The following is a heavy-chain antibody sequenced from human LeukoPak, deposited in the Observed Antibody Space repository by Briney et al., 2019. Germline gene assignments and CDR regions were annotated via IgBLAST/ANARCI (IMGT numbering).Heavy chain of an antibody. CDR3: ARLSSRQYYYDSSGYSNWFDP. V-gene: IGHV4-59*08. D-gene: IGHD3-22*01. CDR2: IYYSGST. Sequence: SETLSLTCTVSGGSISSYYWSWIRQPPGKGLEWIGYIYYSGSTNYNPSLKNRVTISADTSKNQFSLKLSSVTAADTAVYYCARLSSRQYYYDSSGYSNWFDPWGQGTLVTVSS. J-gene: IGHJ5*02. CDR1: GGSISSYY.